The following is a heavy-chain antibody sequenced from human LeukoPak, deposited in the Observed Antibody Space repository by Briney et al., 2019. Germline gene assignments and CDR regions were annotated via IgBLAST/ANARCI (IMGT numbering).Heavy chain of an antibody. CDR3: ARTPRDCSSTSCYFWFDP. Sequence: PSETLSLTCTDSGGSISSYYWSWIRQPAGKGLEWIGRIYTSGSTNYNPSLKSRVTMSVDTSKNQFSLKLSSVTAADTAVYYCARTPRDCSSTSCYFWFDPWGQGTLVTVSS. V-gene: IGHV4-4*07. CDR1: GGSISSYY. D-gene: IGHD2-2*01. CDR2: IYTSGST. J-gene: IGHJ5*02.